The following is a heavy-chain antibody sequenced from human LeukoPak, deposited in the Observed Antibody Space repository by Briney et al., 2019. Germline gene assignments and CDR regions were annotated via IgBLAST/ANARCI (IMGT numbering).Heavy chain of an antibody. V-gene: IGHV2-5*01. D-gene: IGHD4-11*01. CDR2: IYWNDDK. J-gene: IGHJ3*02. CDR3: AHRNSDYRAFDI. Sequence: ESGPTLVNPTQTLTLTCTFSGFSLSTSGMYVGWIRQPPGKALEWLALIYWNDDKRYSPSLKSRLTITKHTSKNQVVLTMTNMDPVDTATYYCAHRNSDYRAFDIWGQGTMVTVSS. CDR1: GFSLSTSGMY.